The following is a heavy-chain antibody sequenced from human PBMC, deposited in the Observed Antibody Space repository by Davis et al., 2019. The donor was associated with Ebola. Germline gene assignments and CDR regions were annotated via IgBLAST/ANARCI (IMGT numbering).Heavy chain of an antibody. CDR2: ISGSGGST. J-gene: IGHJ4*02. Sequence: GESLKISCAASGFTFSSYAMSWVRQAPGKGLEWVSAISGSGGSTYYADSVKGRFTISRDNSKNTLYLQMNSLRAEDTAVYYCAKDFWYYYGSGSYRRPNYFDYWGQGTLVTVSS. CDR1: GFTFSSYA. CDR3: AKDFWYYYGSGSYRRPNYFDY. D-gene: IGHD3-10*01. V-gene: IGHV3-23*01.